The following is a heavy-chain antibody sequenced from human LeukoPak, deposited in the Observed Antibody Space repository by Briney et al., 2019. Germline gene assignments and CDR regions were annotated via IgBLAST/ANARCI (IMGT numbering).Heavy chain of an antibody. V-gene: IGHV4-34*01. D-gene: IGHD2-2*02. Sequence: SETLSLTCAVYGVSFSGYYWSWIRQPPGKGLEWIGEINHGGSTNYNPSLKSRVTISVDTSKNQFSLKLSSVTAADTAVYYCARESATAIYDYWGQGTLVTVSS. CDR1: GVSFSGYY. J-gene: IGHJ4*02. CDR3: ARESATAIYDY. CDR2: INHGGST.